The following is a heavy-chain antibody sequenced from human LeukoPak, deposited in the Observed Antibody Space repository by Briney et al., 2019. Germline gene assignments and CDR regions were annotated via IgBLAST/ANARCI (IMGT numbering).Heavy chain of an antibody. V-gene: IGHV1-69*01. CDR1: GGTFSSYA. J-gene: IGHJ5*02. Sequence: SVKVSCKASGGTFSSYAISWVRQAPGQGLEWMGGILPIFGTANYAQKFQGRVTITADESTSTAYMELSSLRSEDTAVYYCARDCSSTSCFNWFDPWGQGTLVTVSS. D-gene: IGHD2-2*01. CDR3: ARDCSSTSCFNWFDP. CDR2: ILPIFGTA.